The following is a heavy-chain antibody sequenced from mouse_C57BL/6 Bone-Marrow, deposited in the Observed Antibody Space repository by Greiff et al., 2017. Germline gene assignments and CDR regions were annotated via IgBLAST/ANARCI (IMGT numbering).Heavy chain of an antibody. J-gene: IGHJ3*01. CDR1: GFNIKDDY. CDR2: IDPENGDT. Sequence: VPLKQSGAELVRPGASVKLSCTASGFNIKDDYMHWVKQRPEQGLEWIGWIDPENGDTEYASKFQGKATITADTSSNTAYLQLSSLTSEDTAVYYCTTPYDYDDPRGFAYWGQGTLVTVSA. D-gene: IGHD2-4*01. CDR3: TTPYDYDDPRGFAY. V-gene: IGHV14-4*01.